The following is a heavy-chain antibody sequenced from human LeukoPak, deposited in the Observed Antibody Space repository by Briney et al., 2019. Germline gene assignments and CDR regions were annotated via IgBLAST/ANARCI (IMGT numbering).Heavy chain of an antibody. CDR2: INDSGST. D-gene: IGHD1-26*01. Sequence: SETLSLTCAVSNASISSHYWSWIRQPPGKGLEYIGYINDSGSTRYNPSLKSRVTMSVDTSKNHFSLKVNSATAADTAVYYCARRLWYSGSSGYYFDLWGQGTLVTVSS. J-gene: IGHJ4*02. V-gene: IGHV4-59*11. CDR3: ARRLWYSGSSGYYFDL. CDR1: NASISSHY.